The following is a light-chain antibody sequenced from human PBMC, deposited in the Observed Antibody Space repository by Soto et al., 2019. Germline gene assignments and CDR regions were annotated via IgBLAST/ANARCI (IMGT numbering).Light chain of an antibody. CDR2: DAS. CDR3: QQCKNYSPST. Sequence: DIEMTQSPSTLSASVGDRVTVTCRASQNIGNLLAWYQQKPGKAPNLLISDASNLEIGVPSRFSGSGSETEFTLTITSLQPEDFATYYCQQCKNYSPSTFGQGTKLDI. V-gene: IGKV1-5*01. J-gene: IGKJ2*01. CDR1: QNIGNL.